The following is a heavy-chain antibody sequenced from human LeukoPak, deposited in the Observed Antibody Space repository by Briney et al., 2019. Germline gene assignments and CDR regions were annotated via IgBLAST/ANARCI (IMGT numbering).Heavy chain of an antibody. CDR2: INPSGGST. J-gene: IGHJ4*02. V-gene: IGHV1-46*01. D-gene: IGHD3-22*01. CDR1: GYTFTSYY. CDR3: ARGPEYYDSSGTHFDY. Sequence: VASVKVCCKASGYTFTSYYMHWVRQAPGQGLEWMGIINPSGGSTSYAQKFQGRVTMTRDMSTSTVYMELSSLRSEDTAVYYCARGPEYYDSSGTHFDYWGQGTLVTVSS.